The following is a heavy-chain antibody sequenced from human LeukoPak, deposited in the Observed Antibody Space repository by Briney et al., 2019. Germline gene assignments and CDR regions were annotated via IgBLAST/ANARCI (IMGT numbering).Heavy chain of an antibody. V-gene: IGHV1-2*06. CDR2: INPNSGGT. CDR1: GYTFTGYY. J-gene: IGHJ4*02. Sequence: ASVTVSCKASGYTFTGYYMHWVRQAPGQGLEWMGRINPNSGGTHFAQKFQGGVTMTRDTSIGTAYMELSSLRSDDTAIYYCARETDADYCDYWGQGTLVTVSS. CDR3: ARETDADYCDY. D-gene: IGHD1-14*01.